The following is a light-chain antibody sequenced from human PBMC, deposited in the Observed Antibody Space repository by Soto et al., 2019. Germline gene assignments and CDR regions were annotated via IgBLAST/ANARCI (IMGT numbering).Light chain of an antibody. CDR2: EVS. CDR1: SSDVGAYKY. V-gene: IGLV2-14*01. CDR3: NSYAGDIIRFV. Sequence: QSALTQPASVSGSPGQSVTISCTGTSSDVGAYKYVSWYQQHPGKAPKLMIYEVSNRPSGVSNRFSGSKSGNTASLTISGLQADDEADYYCNSYAGDIIRFVFGTGTKVIVL. J-gene: IGLJ1*01.